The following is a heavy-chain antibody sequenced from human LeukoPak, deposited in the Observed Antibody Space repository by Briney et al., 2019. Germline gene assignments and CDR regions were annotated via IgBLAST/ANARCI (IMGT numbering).Heavy chain of an antibody. J-gene: IGHJ6*04. CDR3: AXXXXIFGXXXXMDV. CDR2: ISXSSSYI. CDR1: GFTFSSYS. Sequence: GGSLRLSCAASGFTFSSYSMNWVRQAPGKGLEWVSCISXSSSYIYXAXSXXGRFTISRDNAKNSLYLQMNSLRAEDTAVYYCAXXXXIFGXXXXMDVWGKGTTVTVSS. V-gene: IGHV3-21*01. D-gene: IGHD3-3*01.